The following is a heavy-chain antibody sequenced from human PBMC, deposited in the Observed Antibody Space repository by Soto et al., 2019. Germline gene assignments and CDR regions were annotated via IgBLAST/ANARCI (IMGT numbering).Heavy chain of an antibody. J-gene: IGHJ6*02. CDR2: ISAYNGNT. CDR1: DYTFTTYG. D-gene: IGHD3-10*01. CDR3: ARARSVSTWYYYGMDV. Sequence: QVQLVQSGAEVKKPGASVKVSCKASDYTFTTYGISWVRQAPGQGLEWMGWISAYNGNTNYAQKLHGRVTMTTDTSTSTAYMEVRSLRSDDTAVYYCARARSVSTWYYYGMDVWGQGTTVTVSS. V-gene: IGHV1-18*01.